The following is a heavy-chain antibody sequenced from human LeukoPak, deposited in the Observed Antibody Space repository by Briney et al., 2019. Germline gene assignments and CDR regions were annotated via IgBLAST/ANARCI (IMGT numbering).Heavy chain of an antibody. J-gene: IGHJ6*03. CDR3: ARDVRKCSSTSCYAYCCSGMDV. CDR2: ISYDGSNK. CDR1: GFTFSSYA. D-gene: IGHD2-2*01. V-gene: IGHV3-30*01. Sequence: PGGSLRLSCAASGFTFSSYAMHWVRQAPGKGLEWVAVISYDGSNKYYADSVKGRFTISRDNSKNTLYLQMYSLRAEDTAVYYCARDVRKCSSTSCYAYCCSGMDVWGKGTTVTVSS.